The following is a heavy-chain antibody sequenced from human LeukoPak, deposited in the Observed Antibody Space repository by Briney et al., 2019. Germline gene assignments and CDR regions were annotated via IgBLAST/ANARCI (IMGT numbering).Heavy chain of an antibody. CDR3: ARRYSVADP. Sequence: PSETLSLTCTVSGGSFSNGSYSWGWLRQPPGKGLEWIGTIYYTGGTYYNLSLKSRVTISVDTSKNQFSLKLSSVTAADTALYYCARRYSVADPWGQGTLVTVSS. CDR1: GGSFSNGSYS. D-gene: IGHD1-26*01. CDR2: IYYTGGT. J-gene: IGHJ5*02. V-gene: IGHV4-39*01.